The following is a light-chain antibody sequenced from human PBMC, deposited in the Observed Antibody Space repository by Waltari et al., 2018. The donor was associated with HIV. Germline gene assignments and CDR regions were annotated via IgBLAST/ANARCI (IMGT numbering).Light chain of an antibody. V-gene: IGKV4-1*01. CDR2: WAS. CDR3: QQYHVTPPT. CDR1: QSVLHTSNSKNF. J-gene: IGKJ1*01. Sequence: DLVMTQSPDSLVVSLAAWATITCKSSQSVLHTSNSKNFLAWYQQKSGQAPRLIIYWASTRESGVPARFSGSGSGTNFTLTINNLQSEDVAVYYCQQYHVTPPTFGQGT.